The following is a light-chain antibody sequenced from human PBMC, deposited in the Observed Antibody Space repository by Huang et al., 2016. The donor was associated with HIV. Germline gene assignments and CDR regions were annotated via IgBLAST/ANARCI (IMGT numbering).Light chain of an antibody. CDR1: QRVSSNY. V-gene: IGKV3-20*01. CDR3: QQYGSSPT. CDR2: GES. J-gene: IGKJ2*01. Sequence: EIVLTQSPGTLSLSPGERATLSCRASQRVSSNYLAWYQQKPGQAPRLRIYGESRRATGSPDRFSGSGSGTDFTLTISRLEPEDFAVYYCQQYGSSPTFGQGTKLEIK.